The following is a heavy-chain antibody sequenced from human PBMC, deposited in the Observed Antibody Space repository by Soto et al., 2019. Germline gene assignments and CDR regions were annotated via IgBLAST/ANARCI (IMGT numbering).Heavy chain of an antibody. CDR1: GLIFGDAW. CDR3: NWNADVYHGMSV. D-gene: IGHD1-1*01. CDR2: IKNGGAT. Sequence: EVQVVESGGGLVKPGDSLRLSCVVSGLIFGDAWVSWVRQAPGKGLEWLGRIKNGGATDYPAPVKGRFSISRDDSKNTLYLQMNSLKTEDTGLYYCNWNADVYHGMSVWGQGTTVTVSS. V-gene: IGHV3-15*01. J-gene: IGHJ6*02.